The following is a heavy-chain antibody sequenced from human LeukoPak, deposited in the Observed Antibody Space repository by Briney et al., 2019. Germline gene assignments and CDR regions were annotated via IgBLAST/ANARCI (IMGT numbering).Heavy chain of an antibody. J-gene: IGHJ4*02. CDR1: GFTFSSSW. Sequence: GGSLRLSCAASGFTFSSSWMSWVRQAPGKGLECVANIKQDGSEKYYVESVKGRFTISRDNAKSSLYPQMDSLRAEDTAVCYCARDYDWGQGTLVTVSS. D-gene: IGHD3-16*01. CDR2: IKQDGSEK. V-gene: IGHV3-7*04. CDR3: ARDYD.